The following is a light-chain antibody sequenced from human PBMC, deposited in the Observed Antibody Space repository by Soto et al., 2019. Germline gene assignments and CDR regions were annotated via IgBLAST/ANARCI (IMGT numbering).Light chain of an antibody. CDR3: QQYGSSPLT. J-gene: IGKJ1*01. CDR2: GAS. V-gene: IGKV3-20*01. CDR1: QSVSSSY. Sequence: IRLTQSPAPLYLSPGASASLFYRASQSVSSSYLAWYQQKPGQAPRLLIYGASSRATGIPDRFSGSGSGTDFTLTISRLEPEDFAVYYCQQYGSSPLTVGQGAKVDI.